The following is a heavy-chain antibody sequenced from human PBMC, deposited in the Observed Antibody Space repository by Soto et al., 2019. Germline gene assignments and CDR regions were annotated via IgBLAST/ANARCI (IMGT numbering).Heavy chain of an antibody. D-gene: IGHD3-9*01. V-gene: IGHV2-70*04. J-gene: IGHJ4*02. CDR2: IDWDDDK. Sequence: SGPTLVNPTQTLTLTCTLSGFSLSTSGMRVSWIRQPPGKALEWLARIDWDDDKFYSTSLKTRLTISKDTSKNQVVLTMTNMDPVDTATYYCARNPYYDILTGYPESYFDYWGQGTLVTVSS. CDR3: ARNPYYDILTGYPESYFDY. CDR1: GFSLSTSGMR.